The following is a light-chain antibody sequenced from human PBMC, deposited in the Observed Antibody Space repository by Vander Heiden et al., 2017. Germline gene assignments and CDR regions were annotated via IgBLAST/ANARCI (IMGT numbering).Light chain of an antibody. J-gene: IGLJ2*01. CDR1: KLGDKY. CDR2: DDR. Sequence: SYELTQPPSVSVSPGQTASVPCSGDKLGDKYAHWYQQKPGQSPVLVIYDDRKRPSGIPERFSASNSGNTATLTISGTQAMDEADYYCQAWDTNTVVFGGGTRLTVL. V-gene: IGLV3-1*01. CDR3: QAWDTNTVV.